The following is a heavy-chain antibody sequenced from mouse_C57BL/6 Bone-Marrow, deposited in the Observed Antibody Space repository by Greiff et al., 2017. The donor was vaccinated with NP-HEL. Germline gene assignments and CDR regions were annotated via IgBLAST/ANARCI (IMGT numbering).Heavy chain of an antibody. CDR2: ISNGGGST. V-gene: IGHV5-12*01. CDR3: ARQGWLLKGNYAMDY. CDR1: GFTFSDYY. D-gene: IGHD2-3*01. J-gene: IGHJ4*01. Sequence: EVHLVESGGGLVQPGGSLKLSCAASGFTFSDYYMYWVRQTPEKRLEWVAYISNGGGSTYYPDTVKGRFTISRDNAKNTLYLQMSRLKSEDTAMYYCARQGWLLKGNYAMDYWGQGTSVTVSS.